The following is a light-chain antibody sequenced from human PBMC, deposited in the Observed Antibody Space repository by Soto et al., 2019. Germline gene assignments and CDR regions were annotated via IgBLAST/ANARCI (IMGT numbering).Light chain of an antibody. CDR2: DAS. Sequence: EIVLTQSPATLSLSPGERATLSCRASQSVSSYLACYQQKPGQAPRLLIYDASNRATGIPARFSGSGSGTDFTLTIRSLEPEDFAVYYCQQRSNWPLTFGGGAKVEIK. CDR1: QSVSSY. V-gene: IGKV3-11*01. J-gene: IGKJ4*01. CDR3: QQRSNWPLT.